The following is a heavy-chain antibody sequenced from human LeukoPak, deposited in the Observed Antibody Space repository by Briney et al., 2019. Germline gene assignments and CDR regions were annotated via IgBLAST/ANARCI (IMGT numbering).Heavy chain of an antibody. CDR1: GFTFSSYW. Sequence: GGSLRLSCAASGFTFSSYWMHWVRQAPGTGLEWVANIKQDGSDRNYVTSVRGRFTISRDNAERSLYLQMNSLRAEDTAVYYCVRNLAVAGTCFDSWGQGTLVTVSS. CDR2: IKQDGSDR. CDR3: VRNLAVAGTCFDS. J-gene: IGHJ4*02. D-gene: IGHD6-19*01. V-gene: IGHV3-7*03.